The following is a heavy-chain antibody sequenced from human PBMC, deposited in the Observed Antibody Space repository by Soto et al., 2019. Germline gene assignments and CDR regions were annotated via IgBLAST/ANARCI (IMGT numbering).Heavy chain of an antibody. J-gene: IGHJ6*02. D-gene: IGHD3-16*01. CDR1: GYSFTSYL. Sequence: PGESLRISCKGYGYSFTSYLIGWVRQMPGKGLEWMGIIYPDGSDTRYSPSFQGQVTISADKSISTAYLQWSSLKASDTAMYYCARLVTLTGSYGLDVWGQGTTVTVSS. CDR2: IYPDGSDT. V-gene: IGHV5-51*01. CDR3: ARLVTLTGSYGLDV.